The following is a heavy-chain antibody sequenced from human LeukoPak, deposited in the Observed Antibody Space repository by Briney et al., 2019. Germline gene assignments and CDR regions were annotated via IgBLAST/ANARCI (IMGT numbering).Heavy chain of an antibody. CDR2: INHSGST. CDR3: ARLLVPSYYYGMDV. V-gene: IGHV4-34*01. CDR1: GGPFSGYY. D-gene: IGHD6-13*01. J-gene: IGHJ6*02. Sequence: SETLSLTCAVYGGPFSGYYWSWIRQPPGKGLEWIGEINHSGSTNYNPSLKSRVTISVDTSKNQFSLKLSSVTAADTAVYYCARLLVPSYYYGMDVWGQGTTVTVSS.